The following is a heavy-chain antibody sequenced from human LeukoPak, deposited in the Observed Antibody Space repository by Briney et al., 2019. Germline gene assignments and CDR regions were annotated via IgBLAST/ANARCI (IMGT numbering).Heavy chain of an antibody. D-gene: IGHD3-16*01. CDR3: ARRGNGMDV. CDR2: IIPIFGTA. J-gene: IGHJ6*04. V-gene: IGHV1-69*01. CDR1: GGTFSSYG. Sequence: SVKVSCKASGGTFSSYGISWVRPAPGQGLEWMGGIIPIFGTANYAQKFQGRVTITADESTSTAYMELSSLRSEDTAVYYCARRGNGMDVWGKGTTVTVSS.